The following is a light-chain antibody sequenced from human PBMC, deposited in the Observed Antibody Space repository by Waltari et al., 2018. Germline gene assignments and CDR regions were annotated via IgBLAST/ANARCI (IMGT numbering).Light chain of an antibody. Sequence: DNVMTQYPDSLAVSLGERATINCKSSQNVLYSSNNKNYLAWYQQKPGQSHTLLIYWASTRESGVPDRFSGSGSGTDFTLTISSLQAEDVAVYYCQQYYSTPYTFGQGTKLEIK. J-gene: IGKJ2*01. CDR3: QQYYSTPYT. CDR1: QNVLYSSNNKNY. CDR2: WAS. V-gene: IGKV4-1*01.